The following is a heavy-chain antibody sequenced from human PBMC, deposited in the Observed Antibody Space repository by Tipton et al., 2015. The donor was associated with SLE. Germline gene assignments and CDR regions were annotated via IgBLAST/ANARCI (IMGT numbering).Heavy chain of an antibody. CDR1: GYTFTSYD. CDR2: INTNTGNP. Sequence: QVQLVQSGAEVKKPGASVKVSCKASGYTFTSYDINWVRQAPGQGLEWMGWINTNTGNPTYAQGFTGRFVFSLDTSVSTAYLQISSLKAEDTAVYYCAAGAAGYYFDYWGQGTLVTVSS. J-gene: IGHJ4*02. CDR3: AAGAAGYYFDY. D-gene: IGHD6-13*01. V-gene: IGHV7-4-1*02.